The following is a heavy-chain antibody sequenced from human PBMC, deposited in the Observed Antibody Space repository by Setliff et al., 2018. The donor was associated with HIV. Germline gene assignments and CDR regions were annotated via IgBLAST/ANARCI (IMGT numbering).Heavy chain of an antibody. CDR2: IKQDGSEK. J-gene: IGHJ4*02. CDR3: ARDGHLYGQPFDY. Sequence: GGSLRLSWAASGFTVTTYWMSWVRQAPGKGLEWVANIKQDGSEKYYLDSVKGRFTISRDNAKNSLYLQMNSLRAEDTAVYFCARDGHLYGQPFDYWGQGALVTVSS. CDR1: GFTVTTYW. V-gene: IGHV3-7*01. D-gene: IGHD3-10*01.